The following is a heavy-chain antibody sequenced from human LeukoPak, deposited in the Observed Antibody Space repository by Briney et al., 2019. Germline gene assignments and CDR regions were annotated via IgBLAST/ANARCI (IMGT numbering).Heavy chain of an antibody. J-gene: IGHJ4*02. D-gene: IGHD3-9*01. CDR2: INPNSGGT. V-gene: IGHV1-2*02. Sequence: GASVKVSCKASGSTFIGYYMYWVRQAPGQGLEWVGWINPNSGGTNYAQKLQGRVTMTTDTSTSTANMELRSLRSDDTAVYYCARSELVTPDFDYWGQGTLVTVSS. CDR3: ARSELVTPDFDY. CDR1: GSTFIGYY.